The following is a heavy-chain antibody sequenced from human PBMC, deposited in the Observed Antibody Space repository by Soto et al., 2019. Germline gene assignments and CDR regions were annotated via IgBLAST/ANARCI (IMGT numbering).Heavy chain of an antibody. CDR3: AHSSIRDCGGDCHPLDY. J-gene: IGHJ4*02. CDR1: GGTFSSYA. CDR2: IIPIFGTA. V-gene: IGHV1-69*13. Sequence: SVKVSCKASGGTFSSYAISWARQAPGQGLEWMGGIIPIFGTANYAQKFQGRVTITADESTSTAYMDLRSLRSEDTAVYYCAHSSIRDCGGDCHPLDYWGQGSLLTASS. D-gene: IGHD2-21*02.